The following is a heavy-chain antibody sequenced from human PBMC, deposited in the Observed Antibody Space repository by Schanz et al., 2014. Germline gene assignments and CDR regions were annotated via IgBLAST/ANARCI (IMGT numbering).Heavy chain of an antibody. Sequence: QVQLVQSGAEVKKPGASVRVSCKASGYTFTTYAMSWVRQAPGQGLEWVGWISVYNGNTKYPQKLQGRVTMTTDTSTSTAYMELRSLRSDDTAVYYCARDAADFYDILTDSYSRLDPWGQGTLVTVSS. J-gene: IGHJ5*02. CDR1: GYTFTTYA. V-gene: IGHV1-18*01. CDR3: ARDAADFYDILTDSYSRLDP. D-gene: IGHD3-9*01. CDR2: ISVYNGNT.